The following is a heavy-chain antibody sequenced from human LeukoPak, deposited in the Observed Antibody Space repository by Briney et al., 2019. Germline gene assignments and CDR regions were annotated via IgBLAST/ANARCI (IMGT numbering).Heavy chain of an antibody. D-gene: IGHD6-19*01. CDR1: GFTFSSYG. CDR2: TQNDGSNK. J-gene: IGHJ5*01. Sequence: GGSLRLSCAASGFTFSSYGMHWVRQAPGKGLDWVACTQNDGSNKYYADSVKGRFTISRDNSKNTLYLQMNSLRAEDTAVYYCARDRATHSSSWFDSWGQGILVTVSS. V-gene: IGHV3-30*02. CDR3: ARDRATHSSSWFDS.